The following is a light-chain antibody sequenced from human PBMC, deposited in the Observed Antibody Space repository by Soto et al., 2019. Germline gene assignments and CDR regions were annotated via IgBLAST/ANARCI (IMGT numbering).Light chain of an antibody. CDR3: YSYAGENLYV. CDR2: EGT. V-gene: IGLV2-23*01. Sequence: QSALIQPASVSASPGQSITIPCTGTSSDVGSYNLVSWFQQHPGKVPKLLIYEGTKRPSGLSDRFSGSKSGTTASLTISGLQAEDEAHYYCYSYAGENLYVFGTGTKVTVL. CDR1: SSDVGSYNL. J-gene: IGLJ1*01.